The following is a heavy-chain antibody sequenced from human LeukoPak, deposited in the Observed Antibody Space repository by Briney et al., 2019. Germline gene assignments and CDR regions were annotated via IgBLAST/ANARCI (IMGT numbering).Heavy chain of an antibody. Sequence: GGSLRLSCAASGFTFSSYWMHWVRQAPGKGLVWVSRIKTDGTDTTYADSVRGRFTISRDNARNTLYLQMNSLRAEDTAVYYCARVELTTADLAPAYMDVWGKGNTVTVSS. CDR1: GFTFSSYW. J-gene: IGHJ6*03. CDR2: IKTDGTDT. CDR3: ARVELTTADLAPAYMDV. D-gene: IGHD4-17*01. V-gene: IGHV3-74*01.